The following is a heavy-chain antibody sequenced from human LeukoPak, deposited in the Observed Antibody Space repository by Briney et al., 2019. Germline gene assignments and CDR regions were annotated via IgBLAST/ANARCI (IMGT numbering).Heavy chain of an antibody. CDR2: ISSSSSYI. CDR1: GFTFSSHS. J-gene: IGHJ3*02. D-gene: IGHD4/OR15-4a*01. Sequence: GGSLRLSCAASGFTFSSHSMNWVRQAPGKGLEWVSSISSSSSYIYYADSVKGRFTISRDIAKNSLYLQMNSLRAEDTAVYYCARAAVRTNAFDIWGQGTMFTVSS. CDR3: ARAAVRTNAFDI. V-gene: IGHV3-21*01.